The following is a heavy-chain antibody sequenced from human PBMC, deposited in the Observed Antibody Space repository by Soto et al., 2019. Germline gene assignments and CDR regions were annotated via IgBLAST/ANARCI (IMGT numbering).Heavy chain of an antibody. CDR3: AKDRYGTSSPWSRSTNPSDY. D-gene: IGHD5-18*01. CDR1: GYTFYSYA. CDR2: ISASGDST. V-gene: IGHV3-23*01. J-gene: IGHJ4*02. Sequence: GGSLRLSCAASGYTFYSYAMSWVRQAPGKGLEWVSAISASGDSTYYADSVKGRFTISRDSSKSTLYLQMNSLRAEDTAVYYCAKDRYGTSSPWSRSTNPSDYWGQGTLVTVSS.